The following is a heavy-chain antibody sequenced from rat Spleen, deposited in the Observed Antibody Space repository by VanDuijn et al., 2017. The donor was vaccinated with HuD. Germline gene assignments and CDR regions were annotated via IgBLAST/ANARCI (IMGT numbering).Heavy chain of an antibody. J-gene: IGHJ2*01. CDR3: ARLGFGVDY. V-gene: IGHV5-22*01. D-gene: IGHD4-3*01. CDR1: GFTFSDYY. Sequence: EVQLVESGGGLVQPGRSMKLSCAASGFTFSDYYMAWVRQAPKKGLEWVASISYEGSSTYYGDSVKGRFTISRDNAKSTLYLQMDSLRSEDTATYYCARLGFGVDYWGQGVMVTVSS. CDR2: ISYEGSST.